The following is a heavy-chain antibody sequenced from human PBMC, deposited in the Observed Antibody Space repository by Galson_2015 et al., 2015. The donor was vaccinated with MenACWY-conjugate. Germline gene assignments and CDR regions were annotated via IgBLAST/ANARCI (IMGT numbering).Heavy chain of an antibody. D-gene: IGHD3-22*01. J-gene: IGHJ4*02. CDR1: GFTFTTYA. CDR3: AKGERRHYDSSGFSEH. Sequence: SLRLSCAASGFTFTTYAMFWLRQAPGQGLEWVSAVANGGLSTAYADSVRGRFTFSRDNSKNILYLQMDSLRADDTAVYFCAKGERRHYDSSGFSEHWGQGSLVTVSS. CDR2: VANGGLST. V-gene: IGHV3-23*01.